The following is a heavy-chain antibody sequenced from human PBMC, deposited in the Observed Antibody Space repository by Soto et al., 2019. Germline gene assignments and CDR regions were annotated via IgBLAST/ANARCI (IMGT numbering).Heavy chain of an antibody. J-gene: IGHJ6*02. Sequence: QVQLQESGPGLVKPSQTLSLTCTVSGGSISSGGYYWSWIRQHPGKGLEWIGYIYYSGSTYYNPSLKSRVTISVDTSKNQFSLKLSSVTAADTAVYYCARGEGYDFWSGYYEIEWDYYGLDVWGQGTTVTVSS. V-gene: IGHV4-31*03. CDR1: GGSISSGGYY. CDR3: ARGEGYDFWSGYYEIEWDYYGLDV. CDR2: IYYSGST. D-gene: IGHD3-3*01.